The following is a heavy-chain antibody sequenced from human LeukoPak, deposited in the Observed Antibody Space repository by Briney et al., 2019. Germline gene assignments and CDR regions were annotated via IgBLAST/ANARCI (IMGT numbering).Heavy chain of an antibody. Sequence: GGSLRLSCAASGFTFSSYGMHWVRQAPGKGLEWVAVIWYDGSNKYYADSVKGRFTISRDNSKNTLYLQMNCLRAEDTAVYYCARARGYSGYDEIDYWGQGTLVTVSS. V-gene: IGHV3-33*01. J-gene: IGHJ4*02. CDR3: ARARGYSGYDEIDY. CDR2: IWYDGSNK. D-gene: IGHD5-12*01. CDR1: GFTFSSYG.